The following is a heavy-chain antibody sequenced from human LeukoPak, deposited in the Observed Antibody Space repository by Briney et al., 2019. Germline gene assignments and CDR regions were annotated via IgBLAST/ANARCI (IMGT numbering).Heavy chain of an antibody. CDR2: ISSSSSYI. J-gene: IGHJ2*01. Sequence: GGSLRLSCAASGFTFSSYSMNWVRQAPGKGLEWVSSISSSSSYIYYADSVKGRFTISRDNAKNSVYLLLNSLTPEDTAVYYCARDLRAGGTWSYGVYFDLWGRGTLVTVSS. D-gene: IGHD4-17*01. CDR1: GFTFSSYS. V-gene: IGHV3-21*01. CDR3: ARDLRAGGTWSYGVYFDL.